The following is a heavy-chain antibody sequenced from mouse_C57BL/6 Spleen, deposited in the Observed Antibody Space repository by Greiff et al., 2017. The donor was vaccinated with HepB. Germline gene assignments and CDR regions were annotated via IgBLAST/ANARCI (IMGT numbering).Heavy chain of an antibody. Sequence: VQLQQSGAELVRPGTSVKVSCKASGYAFTNYLIEWVKQRPGQGLEWIGVINPGSGGTNYNEKFKGKATLTADKSSSTAYMQLSSLTSEDSAVYFCARSTTVVASLDYWGQGTTLTVFS. CDR1: GYAFTNYL. CDR3: ARSTTVVASLDY. D-gene: IGHD1-1*01. CDR2: INPGSGGT. V-gene: IGHV1-54*01. J-gene: IGHJ2*01.